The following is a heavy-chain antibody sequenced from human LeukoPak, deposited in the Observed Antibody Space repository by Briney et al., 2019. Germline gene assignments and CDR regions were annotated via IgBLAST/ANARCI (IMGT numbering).Heavy chain of an antibody. CDR2: MNPNGDQR. CDR3: ARGLGPRTNYYYLDY. Sequence: ASVKVSCKASGYTLTTYDMNWVRQAPGQGLEWVGWMNPNGDQRAFAQKFQGRITMTRDTSISTSYMELSSLTSEDTAVYYCARGLGPRTNYYYLDYWGQGTLLIVSS. CDR1: GYTLTTYD. J-gene: IGHJ4*02. V-gene: IGHV1-8*01. D-gene: IGHD5-24*01.